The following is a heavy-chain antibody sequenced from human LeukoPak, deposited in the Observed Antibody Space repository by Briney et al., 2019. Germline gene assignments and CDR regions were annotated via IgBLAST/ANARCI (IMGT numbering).Heavy chain of an antibody. V-gene: IGHV1-46*01. CDR1: GYSFTSYY. J-gene: IGHJ4*02. CDR2: INPSGGST. Sequence: ASVKVSGKASGYSFTSYYMHWVRQAPGQGLEWMGIINPSGGSTTYAQKFQGRVSMTRDTSTSTVYMELSSLRSDDSAVYYCARDQGGFSHYWGQGTLVTVSS. CDR3: ARDQGGFSHY. D-gene: IGHD5-18*01.